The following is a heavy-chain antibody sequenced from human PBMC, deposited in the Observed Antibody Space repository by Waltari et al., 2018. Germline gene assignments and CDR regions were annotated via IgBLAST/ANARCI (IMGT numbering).Heavy chain of an antibody. CDR1: GFTVSSDY. CDR2: IHSGGTT. D-gene: IGHD2-15*01. V-gene: IGHV3-53*01. Sequence: EVQLVESGGGLIQPGGSLRLSCPATGFTVSSDYMSWVRQAPGKGLEWISVIHSGGTTYYSDSVKGRFTISRDNSKNTLYLQMNSLRAEDTAVYYCARVQGWPTIPDYWGQGTLVTVSS. CDR3: ARVQGWPTIPDY. J-gene: IGHJ4*02.